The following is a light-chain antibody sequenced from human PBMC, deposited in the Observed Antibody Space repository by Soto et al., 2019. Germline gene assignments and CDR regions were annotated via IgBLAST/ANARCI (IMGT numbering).Light chain of an antibody. Sequence: QSALPQPASVSGSPGQSSTISCTGTSSDVGGYNYVSWYQQHPGKAPKLMIYEVSNRPSGVSNRFSGSKSGNTASLSISGLQAEDEADYYCSSYTSSSTPYVFGPGTKLTVL. J-gene: IGLJ1*01. CDR2: EVS. CDR1: SSDVGGYNY. V-gene: IGLV2-14*01. CDR3: SSYTSSSTPYV.